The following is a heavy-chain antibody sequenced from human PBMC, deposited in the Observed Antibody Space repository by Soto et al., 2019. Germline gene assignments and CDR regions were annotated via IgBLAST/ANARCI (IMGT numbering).Heavy chain of an antibody. J-gene: IGHJ4*02. D-gene: IGHD6-13*01. CDR1: GFTFSSYA. CDR3: AKGIAADFDY. V-gene: IGHV3-23*01. CDR2: IRNSGTTT. Sequence: GGSLRLSCAASGFTFSSYATSWVRQAPGKGLEWVSGIRNSGTTTYYADSVKGRFTISRDNSKNTLYLQMNSLRAEDTAIYYCAKGIAADFDYWGQGTLVTVSS.